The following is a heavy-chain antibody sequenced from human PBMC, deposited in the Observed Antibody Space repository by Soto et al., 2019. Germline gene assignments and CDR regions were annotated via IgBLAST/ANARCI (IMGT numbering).Heavy chain of an antibody. CDR3: AIYDSSGSRGFQH. V-gene: IGHV4-31*03. J-gene: IGHJ1*01. CDR1: GGSISSGAYY. D-gene: IGHD3-22*01. Sequence: QVQLQESGPGLVKPSQTLSLTCTVSGGSISSGAYYWSWIRQHPGKGLEWIGYIYYSGSTYYNPSLKSRVTISVDTSKNQFSLKLSSETAADTAVYYCAIYDSSGSRGFQHWGQGTLVTVSS. CDR2: IYYSGST.